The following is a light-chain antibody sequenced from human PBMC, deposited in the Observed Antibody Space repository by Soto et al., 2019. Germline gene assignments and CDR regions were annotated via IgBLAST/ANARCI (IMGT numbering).Light chain of an antibody. CDR1: QSVSSY. CDR3: QQRSNWPLT. V-gene: IGKV3-11*01. J-gene: IGKJ4*01. Sequence: EIVLTQSPATLSLSPGERATLSCMASQSVSSYLAWDQQKPGQAPRLLIYDASNRATGIPARFSGSGSGTDFTLTISSLEPEDFAVYYCQQRSNWPLTFGGGTKVDIK. CDR2: DAS.